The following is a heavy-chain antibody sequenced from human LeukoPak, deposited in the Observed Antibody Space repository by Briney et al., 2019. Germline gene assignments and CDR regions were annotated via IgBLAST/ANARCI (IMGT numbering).Heavy chain of an antibody. CDR3: AKDQDPIYSHFDY. V-gene: IGHV3-23*01. J-gene: IGHJ4*02. D-gene: IGHD2-15*01. CDR1: GFTFSSYA. Sequence: PGGSLRLSCAASGFTFSSYAMSWVRQAPGKGLEWVSAISGSGGSTYYADSVKGRSTISRDNSKNTLYLQMNSLRAEDTAVYYCAKDQDPIYSHFDYWGQGTLVTVSS. CDR2: ISGSGGST.